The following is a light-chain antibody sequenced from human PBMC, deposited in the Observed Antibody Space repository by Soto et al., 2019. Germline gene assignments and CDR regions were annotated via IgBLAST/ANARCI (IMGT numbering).Light chain of an antibody. J-gene: IGKJ1*01. Sequence: DIQMTQSPSSLSASVGDRVTITCRASQGISNYLAWYQQKPGKVPKLLIYAASTLQSGVTSRFSGSGSGTDFTLNISSLQPEDVATYYCQKYNSAPPWTVGQGTKVEIK. V-gene: IGKV1-27*01. CDR2: AAS. CDR1: QGISNY. CDR3: QKYNSAPPWT.